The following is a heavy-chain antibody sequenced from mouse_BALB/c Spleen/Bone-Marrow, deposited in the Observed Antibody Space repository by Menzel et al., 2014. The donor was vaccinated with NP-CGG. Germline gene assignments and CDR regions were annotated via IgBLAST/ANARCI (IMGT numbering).Heavy chain of an antibody. CDR3: AREAGPWYFDV. J-gene: IGHJ1*01. CDR2: ISTYYGDA. CDR1: GYPFTDYA. V-gene: IGHV1S137*01. Sequence: QAQLQQSGAELVRPGVSVKISCKGSGYPFTDYAMYWVKQSHAKSLEWIGIISTYYGDASYNQKFKGKATMTVDKSSSTACMELARLTSEDSAIYYCAREAGPWYFDVWGAGTTVTV.